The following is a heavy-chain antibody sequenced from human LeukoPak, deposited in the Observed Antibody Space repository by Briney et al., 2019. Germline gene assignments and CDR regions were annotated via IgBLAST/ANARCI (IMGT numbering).Heavy chain of an antibody. CDR3: ASGRDGYILDS. D-gene: IGHD5-24*01. Sequence: GGSLRLSCAASGFTFSSYSMNWARQAPGKGLEWVTFIRSDGSNKYYADSVKGRFTISRDNAQNSLYLQMNSLRAEDTAVYYRASGRDGYILDSWGQGTLVTVSS. V-gene: IGHV3-30*02. CDR1: GFTFSSYS. CDR2: IRSDGSNK. J-gene: IGHJ4*02.